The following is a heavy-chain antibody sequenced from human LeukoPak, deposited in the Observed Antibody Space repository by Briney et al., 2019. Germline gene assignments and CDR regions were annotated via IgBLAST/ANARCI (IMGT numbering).Heavy chain of an antibody. J-gene: IGHJ4*02. Sequence: PGGSLRLSCAASGFTLSRSAMTWVRQTPGKGLDWVSSICSFGNTYYAASVKGRFTISRDNSKTMLYLQMNSRRADDTVVYYGVKGRISENGLDFWGQGTLVTVSS. V-gene: IGHV3-23*01. CDR3: VKGRISENGLDF. CDR1: GFTLSRSA. D-gene: IGHD6-13*01. CDR2: ICSFGNT.